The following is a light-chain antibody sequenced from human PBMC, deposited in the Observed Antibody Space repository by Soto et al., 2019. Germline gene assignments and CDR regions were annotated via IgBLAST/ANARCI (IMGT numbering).Light chain of an antibody. CDR3: QQSYSTPWT. CDR2: AAS. V-gene: IGKV1-39*01. J-gene: IGKJ1*01. CDR1: QSISSY. Sequence: DIQMTESPSSLSASVGDRVTITCRASQSISSYLNWYQQKPGKAPKIMIYAASSLQSGVPSRFSGSGSGTDFTLTISSLKPEDFATYYCQQSYSTPWTFGQGTKVDI.